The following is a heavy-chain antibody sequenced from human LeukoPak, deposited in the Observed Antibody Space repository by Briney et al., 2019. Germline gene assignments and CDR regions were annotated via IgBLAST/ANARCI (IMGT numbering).Heavy chain of an antibody. CDR3: ARVGSGSFPFDYFDY. Sequence: ASVKVTCKASGYTFTSYYMHWVRQAPGQGLEWMGIINPSGGSTSYAQKFQGRVTMTRDTSTSTVYMELSSLRSEDTAVYYCARVGSGSFPFDYFDYWGQEPWSPSPQ. V-gene: IGHV1-46*01. D-gene: IGHD3-10*01. CDR1: GYTFTSYY. CDR2: INPSGGST. J-gene: IGHJ4*01.